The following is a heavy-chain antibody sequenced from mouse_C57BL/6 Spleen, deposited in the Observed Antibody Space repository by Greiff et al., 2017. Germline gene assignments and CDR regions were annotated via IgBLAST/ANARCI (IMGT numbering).Heavy chain of an antibody. CDR1: GYTFTEYT. J-gene: IGHJ2*01. CDR3: ARHDSYYGNYAGSFDY. CDR2: FYPGSGSI. Sequence: QVQLQQSGAELVKPGASVKLSCKASGYTFTEYTIHWVKQRSGQGLEWIGWFYPGSGSIKYNEKFKDKATLTADKSSSTVYMELSRLTSEDSAVYFCARHDSYYGNYAGSFDYWGQGTTLTVSS. V-gene: IGHV1-62-2*01. D-gene: IGHD2-10*01.